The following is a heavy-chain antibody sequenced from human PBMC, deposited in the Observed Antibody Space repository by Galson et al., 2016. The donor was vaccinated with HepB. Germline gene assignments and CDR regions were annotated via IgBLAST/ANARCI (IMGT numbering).Heavy chain of an antibody. D-gene: IGHD6-19*01. CDR2: IRSKANNYAT. CDR1: GFSFSGSV. CDR3: TSGWDPTYYFHGMDV. J-gene: IGHJ6*02. V-gene: IGHV3-73*01. Sequence: SLRLSCAASGFSFSGSVMYWVRQASGKGLEWVGRIRSKANNYATAYAASVKGRFTISRDDSTNTAYLQMNNLKIEDTAVYYCTSGWDPTYYFHGMDVWGQGTMVTVSS.